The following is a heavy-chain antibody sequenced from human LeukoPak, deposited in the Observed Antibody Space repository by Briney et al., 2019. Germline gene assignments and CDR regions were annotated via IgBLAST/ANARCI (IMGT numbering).Heavy chain of an antibody. D-gene: IGHD2-8*02. CDR3: ARDTGGY. CDR2: IKYDGTEE. V-gene: IGHV3-7*04. J-gene: IGHJ4*02. Sequence: GGSLRLSCAASGFTFSDFWMSWVRQAPGRGLEWVAHIKYDGTEEYYVDSVKGRFTISRDNAKYSLYLQMNSLTAEDTAVYYCARDTGGYWGQGTLVTVSS. CDR1: GFTFSDFW.